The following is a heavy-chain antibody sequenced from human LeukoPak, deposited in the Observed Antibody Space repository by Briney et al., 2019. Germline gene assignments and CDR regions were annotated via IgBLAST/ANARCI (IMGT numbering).Heavy chain of an antibody. CDR3: ARLGSSSWYWFDP. Sequence: GESLKISCKGSGHSFTSYWIGWVRQMPGKGLEWMGIIYPGDSDTRYSPSFQGQVTISADKSISTAYLQWSSLKASGTAMYYCARLGSSSWYWFDPWGQGTLVTVSS. CDR1: GHSFTSYW. D-gene: IGHD6-13*01. CDR2: IYPGDSDT. V-gene: IGHV5-51*01. J-gene: IGHJ5*02.